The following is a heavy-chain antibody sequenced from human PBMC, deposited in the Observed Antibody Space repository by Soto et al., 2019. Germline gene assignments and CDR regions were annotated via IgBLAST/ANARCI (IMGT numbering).Heavy chain of an antibody. CDR2: IYYSGST. D-gene: IGHD3-16*01. CDR3: ARSRGGYFDY. V-gene: IGHV4-59*01. J-gene: IGHJ4*02. Sequence: QVQLQESGPGLVKPSETLSLTCTVSGGSISSYYWSWIRQPPGKGLEWIGYIYYSGSTNYNPSLKSLVTISVDTSKNQFSLKLSSVTAADTAVYYCARSRGGYFDYWGQGTLVTVSS. CDR1: GGSISSYY.